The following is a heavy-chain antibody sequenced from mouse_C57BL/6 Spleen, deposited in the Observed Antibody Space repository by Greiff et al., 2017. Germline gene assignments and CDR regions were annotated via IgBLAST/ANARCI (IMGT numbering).Heavy chain of an antibody. V-gene: IGHV1-43*01. J-gene: IGHJ2*01. D-gene: IGHD1-1*01. CDR1: GYSFTGYY. Sequence: VQLQQSGPELVKPGASVKISCKASGYSFTGYYMHWVKQSSEKSLEWIGEINPSTGGTSYNQKFKGKATLTVDKSSSTAYMQLKSPTSEDSAVYYCAIPYGSSYSYFDYWGQGTTLTVSS. CDR3: AIPYGSSYSYFDY. CDR2: INPSTGGT.